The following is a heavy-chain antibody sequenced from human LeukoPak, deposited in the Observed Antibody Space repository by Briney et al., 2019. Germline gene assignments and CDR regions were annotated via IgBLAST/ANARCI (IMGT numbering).Heavy chain of an antibody. CDR2: IYYSGST. Sequence: SETLSLTCTVSGGSISGFYWSWIRQPPGKGLEWIGYIYYSGSTNYNPSLKSRVTISVDTSKNQFSLKLTSVTAADTAVYYCARSRGPNILTGYYMPYYFDYWGQGTLVTVSS. V-gene: IGHV4-59*01. J-gene: IGHJ4*02. D-gene: IGHD3-9*01. CDR1: GGSISGFY. CDR3: ARSRGPNILTGYYMPYYFDY.